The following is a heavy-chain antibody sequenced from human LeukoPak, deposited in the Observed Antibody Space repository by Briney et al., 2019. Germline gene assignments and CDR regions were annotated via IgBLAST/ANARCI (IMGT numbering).Heavy chain of an antibody. Sequence: GGSLRLSCAASGFTFSTYWMTWVRQAPGKGLEWVANVNQGGSETFYVDSVKGRFTISRDNAKNSLSLQMSSLRVEDTAVYYCSWAWGEKLEYAKYWGQGTLVTVSS. D-gene: IGHD3-16*01. CDR2: VNQGGSET. J-gene: IGHJ4*02. CDR1: GFTFSTYW. V-gene: IGHV3-7*01. CDR3: SWAWGEKLEYAKY.